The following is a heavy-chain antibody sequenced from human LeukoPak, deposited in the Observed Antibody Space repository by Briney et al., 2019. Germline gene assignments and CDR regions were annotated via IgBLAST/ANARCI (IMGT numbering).Heavy chain of an antibody. J-gene: IGHJ5*02. D-gene: IGHD1-26*01. CDR3: ARHQVGATGYNWFDP. CDR1: GGSISSGGYS. Sequence: PSETLSLTCAVSGGSISSGGYSWSWIRQPPGKGLEWIGSIYYSGSTYYNPSLKSRVTISVDTSKNQFSLKLSSVTAADTAVYYCARHQVGATGYNWFDPWGQGTLVTVSS. V-gene: IGHV4-39*01. CDR2: IYYSGST.